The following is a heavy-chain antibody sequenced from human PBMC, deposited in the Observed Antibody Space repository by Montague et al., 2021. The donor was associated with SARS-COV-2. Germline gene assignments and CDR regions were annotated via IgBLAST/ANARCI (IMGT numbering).Heavy chain of an antibody. D-gene: IGHD6-13*01. V-gene: IGHV6-1*01. CDR1: GDSVSSNRAA. CDR3: ARSGYGGGTTWFYFDS. Sequence: CAISGDSVSSNRAAWNWIRQSPSRGLEWLGRTYYRSKWYRDYALSVRSRLTVNPDTSENQFSPQLNSVTPDDTAVYYCARSGYGGGTTWFYFDSWGPGTLITVSS. CDR2: TYYRSKWYR. J-gene: IGHJ4*02.